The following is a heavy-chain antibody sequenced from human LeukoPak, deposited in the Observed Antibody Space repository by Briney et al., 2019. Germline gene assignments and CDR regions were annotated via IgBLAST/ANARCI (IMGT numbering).Heavy chain of an antibody. Sequence: GGSLRLSCAASGFTFSSYSMNWVRQAPGKGLEWVSSISSSSSYIYYADSVKGRFTISRDNAKNSLYLQMNSLRAEDTAVYYCARDLYGSGNPRLDYWGQGTLVTVSS. D-gene: IGHD6-19*01. CDR3: ARDLYGSGNPRLDY. CDR1: GFTFSSYS. V-gene: IGHV3-21*01. J-gene: IGHJ4*02. CDR2: ISSSSSYI.